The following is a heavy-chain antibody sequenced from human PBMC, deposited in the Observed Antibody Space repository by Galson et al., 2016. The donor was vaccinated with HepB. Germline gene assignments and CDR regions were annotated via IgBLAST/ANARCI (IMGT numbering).Heavy chain of an antibody. Sequence: SLRLSCAASGFTFNTAWMSWVRQAPGKGLEWVGRFKSKADGGTIDYGAPVKDRFTISRDDSKNTVYLQMNSLKTEDTAVYYCTTGSGVQDDYYYYGMDVWGQGTTVTVSS. CDR2: FKSKADGGTI. D-gene: IGHD3-10*01. V-gene: IGHV3-15*01. CDR1: GFTFNTAW. CDR3: TTGSGVQDDYYYYGMDV. J-gene: IGHJ6*02.